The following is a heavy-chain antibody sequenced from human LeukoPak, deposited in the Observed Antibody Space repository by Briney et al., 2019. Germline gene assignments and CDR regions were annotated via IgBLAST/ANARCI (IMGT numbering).Heavy chain of an antibody. J-gene: IGHJ4*02. CDR1: GYTFTGYY. CDR3: ARVRSIVVVPAASGVLDY. CDR2: INPNSGGT. D-gene: IGHD2-2*01. V-gene: IGHV1-2*02. Sequence: ASVTVSCKASGYTFTGYYMHWVRQAPGQGLEWMGWINPNSGGTNYAQKFQGRVTMTRDTSISTAYMELSRLRSDDTAVYYCARVRSIVVVPAASGVLDYWGQGTLVTVSS.